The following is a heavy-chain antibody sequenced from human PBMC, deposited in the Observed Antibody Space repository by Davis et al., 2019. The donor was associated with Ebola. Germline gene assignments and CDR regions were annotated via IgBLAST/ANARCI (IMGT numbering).Heavy chain of an antibody. CDR2: ISYDGSNK. D-gene: IGHD2-21*01. V-gene: IGHV3-30*18. Sequence: GGSLRLSCAASGFTFSSYGMHWVRQAPGKGLEWVAVISYDGSNKYYADSVKGRFTISRDNSKNTLYLQMNSLRAEDTAVYYCAKGFLGYLASSSYYFDYWGQGTLVTVSS. CDR1: GFTFSSYG. J-gene: IGHJ4*02. CDR3: AKGFLGYLASSSYYFDY.